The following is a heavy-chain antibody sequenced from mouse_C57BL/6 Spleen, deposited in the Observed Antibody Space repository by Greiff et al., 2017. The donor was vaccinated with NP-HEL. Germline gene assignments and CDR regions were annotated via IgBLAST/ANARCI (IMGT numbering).Heavy chain of an antibody. D-gene: IGHD2-4*01. CDR2: IYPGDGDT. V-gene: IGHV1-80*01. Sequence: QVQLQQSGAELVKPGASVKISCKASGYAFSSYWMNWVKQRPGKGLEWIGQIYPGDGDTNYNGKFKGKATLTADKSSSTAYMQLSSLTSEDSAVYFCARRRTYDYDGYFDVWGTGTTVTVSS. CDR3: ARRRTYDYDGYFDV. J-gene: IGHJ1*03. CDR1: GYAFSSYW.